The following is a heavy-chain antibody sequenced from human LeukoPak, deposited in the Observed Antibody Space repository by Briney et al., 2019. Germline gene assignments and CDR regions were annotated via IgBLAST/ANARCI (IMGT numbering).Heavy chain of an antibody. CDR3: AKDWGTTGTTGWMFDY. CDR2: IWSDGSNK. Sequence: GGSLRLSCAASGFSVSSNYMGWVRQVSGKGLEWVAIIWSDGSNKYYTDSVKGRFTISRDNSKNTVYLQMNSLRAEDTAVYYCAKDWGTTGTTGWMFDYWGQGTPVTVSS. CDR1: GFSVSSNY. V-gene: IGHV3-33*06. D-gene: IGHD1-1*01. J-gene: IGHJ4*02.